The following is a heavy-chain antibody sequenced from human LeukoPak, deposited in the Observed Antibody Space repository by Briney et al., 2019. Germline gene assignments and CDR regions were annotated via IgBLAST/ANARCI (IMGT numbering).Heavy chain of an antibody. Sequence: GGSLRLSCSASGFTFSNSWMGWVRQAPGKGLEWVANINQDGSEKYFVDSVKGRFTISRDNAKNSLYLQMNNLRAEDTAFYYCGRWGDWGQGTLVTVSS. D-gene: IGHD3-16*01. V-gene: IGHV3-7*05. CDR2: INQDGSEK. CDR1: GFTFSNSW. J-gene: IGHJ4*02. CDR3: GRWGD.